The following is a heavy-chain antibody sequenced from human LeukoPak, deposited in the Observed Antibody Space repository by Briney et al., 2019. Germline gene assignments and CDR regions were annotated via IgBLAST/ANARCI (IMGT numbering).Heavy chain of an antibody. CDR3: ARSGRDIVVVPAAIIDY. Sequence: GGSLRLSCAASGFTFSSYWMSWVRQAPGKGLEWVANIKQDGSEKYYVDSVKGRFTISRDNAKNSPYLQMNSLRAEDTAVYYCARSGRDIVVVPAAIIDYWGQGTLVTVSS. D-gene: IGHD2-2*02. J-gene: IGHJ4*02. CDR1: GFTFSSYW. V-gene: IGHV3-7*01. CDR2: IKQDGSEK.